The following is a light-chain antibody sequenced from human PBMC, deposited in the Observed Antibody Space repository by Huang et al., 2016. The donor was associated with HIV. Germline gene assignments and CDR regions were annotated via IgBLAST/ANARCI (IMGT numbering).Light chain of an antibody. Sequence: DIQVTQSPSPLSASVGDRVTITCRASQDIGSHLNWYQQKPGKAPNVLIYAASTLESGVPSRFSGSGSGTDFTLSISSLQPEDFATYYCLQSYKTLTFGGGTRVEI. V-gene: IGKV1-39*01. CDR3: LQSYKTLT. CDR1: QDIGSH. CDR2: AAS. J-gene: IGKJ4*01.